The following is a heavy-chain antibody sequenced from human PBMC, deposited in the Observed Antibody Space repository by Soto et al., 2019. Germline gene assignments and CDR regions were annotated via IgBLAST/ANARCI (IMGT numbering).Heavy chain of an antibody. CDR2: IYYSGST. D-gene: IGHD6-13*01. J-gene: IGHJ3*02. CDR1: GGSISSYY. V-gene: IGHV4-59*08. Sequence: SETLSLTCTVSGGSISSYYWSWIRQPPGKGLEWIGYIYYSGSTNYNPSLKNRFTISVDTSKNQFLLKLSSVTAADTAVSYCARPSSRLAAADAFDIWGQGTMVTVSS. CDR3: ARPSSRLAAADAFDI.